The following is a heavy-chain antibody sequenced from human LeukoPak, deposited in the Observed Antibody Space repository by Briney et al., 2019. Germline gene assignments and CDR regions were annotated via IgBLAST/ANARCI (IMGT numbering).Heavy chain of an antibody. CDR2: INHSGST. J-gene: IGHJ5*02. CDR3: ARGPASGSDFAWFDP. CDR1: VRSLINYY. D-gene: IGHD3-10*01. V-gene: IGHV4-34*01. Sequence: SETLSLTCVVYVRSLINYYWSWIRQPPGKGLEWVGEINHSGSTKFNPSLKSPVTILVGICQSLFSLALRSVTAADTAVYYCARGPASGSDFAWFDPWGQGTLVTVSS.